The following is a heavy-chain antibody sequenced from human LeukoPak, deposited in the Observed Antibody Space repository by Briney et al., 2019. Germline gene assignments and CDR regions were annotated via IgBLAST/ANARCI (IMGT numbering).Heavy chain of an antibody. CDR1: GYTFTGYY. Sequence: ASVKVSCKASGYTFTGYYIHWVRQAPGQGLEWMGWINPNSGGTNYAQKFQGWVTMTRDTSISTAYMELSRLRSDDTAVYFCAREESYGDYAWFDPWGQGTLVTVS. CDR2: INPNSGGT. V-gene: IGHV1-2*04. J-gene: IGHJ5*02. D-gene: IGHD4-17*01. CDR3: AREESYGDYAWFDP.